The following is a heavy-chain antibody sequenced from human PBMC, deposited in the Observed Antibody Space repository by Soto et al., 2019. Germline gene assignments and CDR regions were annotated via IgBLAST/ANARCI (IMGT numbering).Heavy chain of an antibody. CDR1: GGSFSGYY. D-gene: IGHD3-10*01. J-gene: IGHJ6*02. CDR2: INHSGST. V-gene: IGHV4-34*01. Sequence: SETLSLTCAVYGGSFSGYYWSWIRQPPGKGLEWIGEINHSGSTNYNPSLKSRVTISVDTSKNQFSLKLSSVTAADTAVYYCARAITMVRGVIGYYYYYGMDVWGQGTTVTVSS. CDR3: ARAITMVRGVIGYYYYYGMDV.